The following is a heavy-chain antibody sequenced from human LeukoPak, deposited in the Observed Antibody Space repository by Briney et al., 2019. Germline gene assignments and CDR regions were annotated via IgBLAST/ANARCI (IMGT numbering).Heavy chain of an antibody. CDR1: GFTFSSYS. Sequence: PGGSLRLSCAASGFTFSSYSMNWVRQAPGKGLEWVSSISGSGIYIYYADSVKGRFTISRDNSKNTLYLQMNSLRAEDTAVYYCAKFSRGGSCDWFDPWGQGTLVTVSS. CDR2: ISGSGIYI. D-gene: IGHD2-15*01. V-gene: IGHV3-21*04. CDR3: AKFSRGGSCDWFDP. J-gene: IGHJ5*02.